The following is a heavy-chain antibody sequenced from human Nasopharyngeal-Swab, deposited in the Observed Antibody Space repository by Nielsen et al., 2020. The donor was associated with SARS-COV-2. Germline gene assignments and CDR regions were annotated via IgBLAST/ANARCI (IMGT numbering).Heavy chain of an antibody. V-gene: IGHV3-30-3*01. CDR3: ARVSSKRFTFDY. CDR2: ISYDGANK. Sequence: DRQAPGKGLEWVGLISYDGANKHYADSVKGRISISRNNSNNTLYLEMNTLRPEDTAIYYCARVSSKRFTFDYWGQGALVTVSS. D-gene: IGHD3-16*01. J-gene: IGHJ4*02.